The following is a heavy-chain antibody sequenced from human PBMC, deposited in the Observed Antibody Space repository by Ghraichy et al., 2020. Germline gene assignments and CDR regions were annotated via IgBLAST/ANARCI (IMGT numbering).Heavy chain of an antibody. CDR3: ARASGYSYGSIY. Sequence: SETLSLTCTVSGGSISSGGYYWSWIRQHPGKGLEGIGYIYYSGSTYYNPSLKSRVTISVDTSKNQFSLKLSSVTAADTAMYYCARASGYSYGSIYWGQGTLVTVSS. V-gene: IGHV4-31*03. CDR2: IYYSGST. CDR1: GGSISSGGYY. J-gene: IGHJ4*02. D-gene: IGHD5-18*01.